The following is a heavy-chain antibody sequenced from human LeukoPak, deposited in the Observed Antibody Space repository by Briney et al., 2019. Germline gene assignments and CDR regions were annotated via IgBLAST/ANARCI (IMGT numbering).Heavy chain of an antibody. V-gene: IGHV3-74*03. CDR2: INSDGSTT. J-gene: IGHJ4*02. D-gene: IGHD6-19*01. Sequence: GGSLRLSCAASGFTFSTYWMHWVRQVPGKGLVWVSRINSDGSTTTNADSVKGRFTISRDNAKNTLYLQMYSLRAEDTALYYCARVGGPGWYGYWGQGTLVTVSS. CDR3: ARVGGPGWYGY. CDR1: GFTFSTYW.